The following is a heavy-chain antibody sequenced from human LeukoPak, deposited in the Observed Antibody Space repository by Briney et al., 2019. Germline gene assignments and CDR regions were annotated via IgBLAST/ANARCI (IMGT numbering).Heavy chain of an antibody. J-gene: IGHJ4*02. CDR1: GGSFSGYY. Sequence: SETLSLTCAVYGGSFSGYYWSWIRQPPGKGLEWIGEINHSGSTNYNPSLKSRVTISVDTSKNQFSLKLSSVTAADTAVYYCASPPFSSSSGWVHLDYWGQGTLVTVSS. V-gene: IGHV4-34*01. D-gene: IGHD6-6*01. CDR2: INHSGST. CDR3: ASPPFSSSSGWVHLDY.